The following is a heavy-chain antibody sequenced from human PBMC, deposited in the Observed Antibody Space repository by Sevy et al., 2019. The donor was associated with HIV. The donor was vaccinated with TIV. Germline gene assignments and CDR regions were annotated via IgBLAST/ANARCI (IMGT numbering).Heavy chain of an antibody. CDR2: IRSKANSYAT. Sequence: GGSLRLSCAASGFTFSGSAMHWVRQASGKGLEWVGRIRSKANSYATAYAASVKGRFTISRDDSKNTAYLQMNSLKTGDTAVYYCISLFDGSYSLRGDAFDIWGQGTMVTVSS. CDR1: GFTFSGSA. D-gene: IGHD1-26*01. V-gene: IGHV3-73*01. J-gene: IGHJ3*02. CDR3: ISLFDGSYSLRGDAFDI.